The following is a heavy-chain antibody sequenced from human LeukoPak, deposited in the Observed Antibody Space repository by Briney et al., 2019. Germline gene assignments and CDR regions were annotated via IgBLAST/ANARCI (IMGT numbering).Heavy chain of an antibody. CDR3: ARVPNAPKIEPNWFDP. CDR1: GRYISSYY. J-gene: IGHJ5*02. V-gene: IGHV4-59*01. D-gene: IGHD1-14*01. CDR2: INYSGST. Sequence: PSETLSLTCSVSGRYISSYYWSWIRQPPGKGLEWIGIINYSGSTKYNRSLKSRVSISVDTSKNQFSLRLTSVTVADTAVYFCARVPNAPKIEPNWFDPWGQGTLVTVSS.